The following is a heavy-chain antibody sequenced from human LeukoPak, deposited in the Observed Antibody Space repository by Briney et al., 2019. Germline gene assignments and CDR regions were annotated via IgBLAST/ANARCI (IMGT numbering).Heavy chain of an antibody. CDR1: GASVSSSH. CDR2: LSYTGKT. Sequence: TSETLSLTCVVSGASVSSSHWNWIRQLPGKRLEWIGCLSYTGKTDYNPSLTSRVAISLGTSKNQVSLKLRSVTAADTAVYCCSEGYFEPFAHWGQGILVTVSS. J-gene: IGHJ4*02. D-gene: IGHD2/OR15-2a*01. CDR3: SEGYFEPFAH. V-gene: IGHV4-59*02.